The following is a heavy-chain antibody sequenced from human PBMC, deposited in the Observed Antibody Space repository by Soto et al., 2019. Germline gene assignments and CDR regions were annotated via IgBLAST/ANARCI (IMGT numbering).Heavy chain of an antibody. Sequence: QVQLVQSGAEVKKPGASVKVSCKASGYTFTSYDINWVRQATGQGLEWMGWMNPNRGNTGYAEKFQGRVTMTRNTSISTAYMGLSSLRSDATAVYYCASGQSLRGAGNYHLAYCGQVTLVTVSS. V-gene: IGHV1-8*01. CDR3: ASGQSLRGAGNYHLAY. D-gene: IGHD3-10*01. J-gene: IGHJ4*02. CDR2: MNPNRGNT. CDR1: GYTFTSYD.